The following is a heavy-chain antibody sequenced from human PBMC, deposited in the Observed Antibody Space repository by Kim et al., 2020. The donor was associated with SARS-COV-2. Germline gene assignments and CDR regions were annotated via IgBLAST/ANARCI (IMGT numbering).Heavy chain of an antibody. J-gene: IGHJ4*02. CDR2: ISSSGGST. CDR1: GYTLTDYG. Sequence: GGSLRLSCAASGYTLTDYGMSWVRQAAGKGLEWVSGISSSGGSTYYADSVKGRFIISRDNSKSTLNLQMNSLRVEDTAVYYCAKDRPQLPTFDGREGFDYWGQGILVTVSS. D-gene: IGHD3-9*01. CDR3: AKDRPQLPTFDGREGFDY. V-gene: IGHV3-23*01.